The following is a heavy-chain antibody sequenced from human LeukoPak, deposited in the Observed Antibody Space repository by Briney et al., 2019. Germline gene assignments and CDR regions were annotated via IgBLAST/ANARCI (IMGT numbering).Heavy chain of an antibody. CDR2: IIPIFGTA. CDR1: GGTFSSYA. J-gene: IGHJ2*01. Sequence: ASVEVSCKASGGTFSSYAISWVRQAPGQGLEWMGGIIPIFGTANYAQKFQGRVTITTDESTSTAYMELSSLRSEDTAVYYCAGRGALGELSWWYFDLWGRGTLVTVSS. D-gene: IGHD3-16*02. V-gene: IGHV1-69*05. CDR3: AGRGALGELSWWYFDL.